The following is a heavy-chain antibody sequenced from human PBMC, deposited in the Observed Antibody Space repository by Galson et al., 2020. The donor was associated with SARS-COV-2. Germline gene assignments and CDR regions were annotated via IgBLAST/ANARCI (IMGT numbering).Heavy chain of an antibody. CDR3: ARDWGIVGATEQYYYYYGMDV. CDR1: GFTFSSYW. D-gene: IGHD1-26*01. Sequence: GESLKISCAASGFTFSSYWMSWVRQAPGKGLEWVANIKQDGSEKYYVDSVKGRFTISRDNAKNSLYLQMNSLRAEDTAVYYCARDWGIVGATEQYYYYYGMDVWGQGTTVTVSS. J-gene: IGHJ6*02. CDR2: IKQDGSEK. V-gene: IGHV3-7*01.